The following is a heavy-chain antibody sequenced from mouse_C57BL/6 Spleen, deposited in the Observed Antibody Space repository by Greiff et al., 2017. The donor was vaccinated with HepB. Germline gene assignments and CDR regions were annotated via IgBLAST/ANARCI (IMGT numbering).Heavy chain of an antibody. CDR3: VRERYSNPYAMDY. V-gene: IGHV1-67*01. CDR1: GYTFTDYA. Sequence: VQLQQSGPELVRPGVSVKISCKGSGYTFTDYAMHWVKQSHAKSLEWIGVISTYYGDASYNQKFKDKATMTVDKSSSTAYMELARLTSEDSAVYYCVRERYSNPYAMDYWGQGTSVTVSS. CDR2: ISTYYGDA. D-gene: IGHD2-5*01. J-gene: IGHJ4*01.